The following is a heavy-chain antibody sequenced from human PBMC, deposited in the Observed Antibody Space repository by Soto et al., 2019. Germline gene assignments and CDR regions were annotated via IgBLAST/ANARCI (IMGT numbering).Heavy chain of an antibody. CDR2: ISSTTNYI. Sequence: GGSLRLSCAASGFTFTRYSMNWVRQAPGKGLEWVSSISSTTNYIYYADSMKGRFTVSRDNAKNSVYLEMNSLSAEDAAVYYCARESEDLTSNFDYWGQGTLVTVSS. CDR1: GFTFTRYS. J-gene: IGHJ4*02. V-gene: IGHV3-21*01. CDR3: ARESEDLTSNFDY.